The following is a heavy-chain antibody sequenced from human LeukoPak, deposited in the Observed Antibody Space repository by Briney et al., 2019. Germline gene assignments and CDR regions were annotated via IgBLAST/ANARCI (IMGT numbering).Heavy chain of an antibody. J-gene: IGHJ4*02. CDR1: GLPFSSYS. CDR3: ARGKTS. V-gene: IGHV3-48*01. Sequence: GGSLRLSCAASGLPFSSYSMNWVRHAPGKGLEWVSYISSSSSTIYYADSVKGRFTISRDNAKNSLYLQMNSLRAEDTAVYYCARGKTSWGQGTLVTVSS. D-gene: IGHD2-2*01. CDR2: ISSSSSTI.